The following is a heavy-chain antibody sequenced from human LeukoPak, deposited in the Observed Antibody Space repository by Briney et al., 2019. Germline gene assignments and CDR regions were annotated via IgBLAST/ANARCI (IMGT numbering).Heavy chain of an antibody. CDR1: GFNFANHA. D-gene: IGHD2-21*02. Sequence: TGGSLRLSCAASGFNFANHAMSWVRQTPGKGLEWVSAISGGGDITYYADSVTGRFTISRDNSKDTLFLQVHSLRPGDTAVYYCVREDTPATANYWGQGTLVTISS. J-gene: IGHJ4*02. CDR3: VREDTPATANY. V-gene: IGHV3-23*01. CDR2: ISGGGDIT.